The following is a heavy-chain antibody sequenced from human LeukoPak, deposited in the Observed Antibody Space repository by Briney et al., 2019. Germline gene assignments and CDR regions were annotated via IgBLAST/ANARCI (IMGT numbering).Heavy chain of an antibody. J-gene: IGHJ3*02. Sequence: SETLSLTCTASGGSISSGSYYWSWIRQPAGKGLEWIGRIYTSGSTNYNPSLKSRVTISVDTSKNQFSLKLSSVTAADTAVYYCASVMGDYYDSPPFDIWGQGTMVTVSS. D-gene: IGHD3-22*01. CDR1: GGSISSGSYY. CDR2: IYTSGST. V-gene: IGHV4-61*02. CDR3: ASVMGDYYDSPPFDI.